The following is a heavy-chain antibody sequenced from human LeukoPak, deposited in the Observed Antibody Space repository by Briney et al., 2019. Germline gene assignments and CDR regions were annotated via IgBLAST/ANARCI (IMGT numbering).Heavy chain of an antibody. V-gene: IGHV1-58*02. D-gene: IGHD3-22*01. J-gene: IGHJ4*02. CDR1: GFSFSSSS. CDR3: AAVFGSGYYHYFDY. Sequence: GTSVKVSCKSSGFSFSSSSMQWVRQARGQRLEWIGWLAVGSGNTNYAQKFQGRVTITRDMSTSTAYMELSSLRSEDTALYYCAAVFGSGYYHYFDYWGQGYRLTVSS. CDR2: LAVGSGNT.